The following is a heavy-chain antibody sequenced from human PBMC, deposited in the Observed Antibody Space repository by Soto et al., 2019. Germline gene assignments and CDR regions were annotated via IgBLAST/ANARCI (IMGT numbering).Heavy chain of an antibody. V-gene: IGHV1-2*04. CDR3: ARGDSTDCSNGVCSFFYNHGMDV. D-gene: IGHD2-8*01. Sequence: ASVKVSCKASGYSFTDYHLHWVRQAPGQGLEWLGRINPKSGGTSTAQKFQGWVTMTTDTSISTASMELTRLTSDDTAIYYCARGDSTDCSNGVCSFFYNHGMDVWGQGTTVTVSS. CDR2: INPKSGGT. J-gene: IGHJ6*02. CDR1: GYSFTDYH.